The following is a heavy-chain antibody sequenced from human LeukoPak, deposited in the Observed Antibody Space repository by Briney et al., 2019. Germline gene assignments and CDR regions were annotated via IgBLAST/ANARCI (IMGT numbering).Heavy chain of an antibody. CDR1: GFTFSSYG. CDR2: ISSGGGST. J-gene: IGHJ4*02. D-gene: IGHD3-10*01. CDR3: ARDIVIGSGSCLD. Sequence: PGGSLRLSCAASGFTFSSYGMSWVRQGPGKGLECVSVISSGGGSTNYADSVKGRFTISRDNAKNTVYLQMNSLRVEDTAVYYCARDIVIGSGSCLDWGQGTLVTVSS. V-gene: IGHV3-23*01.